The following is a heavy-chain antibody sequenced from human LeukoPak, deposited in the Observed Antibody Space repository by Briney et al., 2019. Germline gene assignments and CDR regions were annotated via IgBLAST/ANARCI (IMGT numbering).Heavy chain of an antibody. J-gene: IGHJ4*02. CDR2: ISSSSSYI. CDR1: GFTFSSYS. V-gene: IGHV3-21*01. D-gene: IGHD3-3*01. CDR3: ARGFSLAPRGYYFDY. Sequence: PGGSLRLSCAASGFTFSSYSMNWVRQAPGKGLEWVSSISSSSSYIYYADSVKGRFTISRDNAKNSLYLQMNSLRAEDTAVYYCARGFSLAPRGYYFDYWGQGTLVTVSS.